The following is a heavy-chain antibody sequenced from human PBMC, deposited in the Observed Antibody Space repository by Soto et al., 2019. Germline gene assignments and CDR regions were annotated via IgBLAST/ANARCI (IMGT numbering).Heavy chain of an antibody. D-gene: IGHD7-27*01. V-gene: IGHV1-3*01. CDR2: INAGNGNT. J-gene: IGHJ4*02. Sequence: QVHLVQSATEVKRPGASVKVSCQTSGFTFTSHAIQWVRQAPGQRPEWLGWINAGNGNTKYSRRFQGRITITRATAASTAYMELDSLTSEDTALFYCARAPINPKWGVTMFDYWGQGTLVTVSS. CDR1: GFTFTSHA. CDR3: ARAPINPKWGVTMFDY.